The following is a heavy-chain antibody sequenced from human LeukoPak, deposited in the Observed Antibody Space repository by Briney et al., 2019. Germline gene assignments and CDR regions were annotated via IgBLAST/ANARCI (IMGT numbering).Heavy chain of an antibody. V-gene: IGHV3-23*01. Sequence: GGPVRLSCTASGFTYSSYAMSWDRGATGKGLECDSAISGSGGKTYYADSVKGRFPISRDNSKNTLYLQMNRLRAEDTAVYYCARDLYASSGHDHPLDYWGQETLVT. CDR2: ISGSGGKT. CDR1: GFTYSSYA. D-gene: IGHD3-22*01. J-gene: IGHJ4*02. CDR3: ARDLYASSGHDHPLDY.